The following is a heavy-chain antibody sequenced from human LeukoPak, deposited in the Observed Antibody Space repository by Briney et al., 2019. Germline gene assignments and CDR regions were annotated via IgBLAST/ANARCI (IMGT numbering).Heavy chain of an antibody. CDR1: GFSFSNYW. Sequence: PGGSLRLSCAASGFSFSNYWMNWVRQAPGKGLVWVSRINSDGSSTSYADSVKGRFTISRDNAKNTLYLQMNSLRAEDTAVYYCARGWEGYFDYWGQGTLVTVSS. D-gene: IGHD1-26*01. CDR2: INSDGSST. CDR3: ARGWEGYFDY. J-gene: IGHJ4*02. V-gene: IGHV3-74*01.